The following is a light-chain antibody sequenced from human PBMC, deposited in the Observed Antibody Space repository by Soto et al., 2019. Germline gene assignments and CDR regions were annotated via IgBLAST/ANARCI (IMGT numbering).Light chain of an antibody. CDR2: SAS. CDR1: RSISSY. CDR3: QQTYSTPRT. J-gene: IGKJ1*01. Sequence: DIHMTQSPSSVSASVGVRVTITSRASRSISSYVNWYQQRPGKAPELLIYSASTLHTGIPSRFSGSGSGTDFTFTINSLLPEDFAIYYCQQTYSTPRTFGQGTKVDIK. V-gene: IGKV1-39*01.